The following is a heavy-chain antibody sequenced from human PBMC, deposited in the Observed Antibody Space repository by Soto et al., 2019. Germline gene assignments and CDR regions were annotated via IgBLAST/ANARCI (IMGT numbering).Heavy chain of an antibody. V-gene: IGHV3-30*04. D-gene: IGHD1-26*01. J-gene: IGHJ4*02. CDR1: GITFRNYA. CDR2: ISDDGSNK. CDR3: AKDRFGISVGGHVDY. Sequence: QVQLVESGGGVVQPGRSLRLSCAASGITFRNYAMHWVRQAPGQGLEWVAVISDDGSNKYYADTVKGRLTITRDNFKNTSYMQSISLRPGETAVYYCAKDRFGISVGGHVDYWGEGTLFSSSS.